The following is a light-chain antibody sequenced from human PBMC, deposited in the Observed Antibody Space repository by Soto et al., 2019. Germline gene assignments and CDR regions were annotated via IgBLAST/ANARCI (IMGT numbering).Light chain of an antibody. CDR1: SSDVGFSNF. CDR3: SSYTSSSTYV. V-gene: IGLV2-14*01. Sequence: QSVLTQPASVSGSPGQSITISCTGTSSDVGFSNFVSWYQQHPGKAPKLMIYDVNNRPSGVSNRFSGSKSGNTASLTISGLQAEDEADYYCSSYTSSSTYVFGTGTKVTVL. CDR2: DVN. J-gene: IGLJ1*01.